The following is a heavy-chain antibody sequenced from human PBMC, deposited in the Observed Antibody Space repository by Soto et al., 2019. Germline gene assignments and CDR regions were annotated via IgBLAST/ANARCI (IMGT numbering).Heavy chain of an antibody. CDR2: FNPNSGGT. Sequence: ASVKVSCKASGYTFTGYYMHWVRQAPGQGLEWMGRFNPNSGGTNYAQKFQGWVTMTRDTSISTAYMELSRLRSDDTAVYYCARRTNWDAFDIWGQGTMVTVSS. V-gene: IGHV1-2*04. D-gene: IGHD1-1*01. J-gene: IGHJ3*02. CDR1: GYTFTGYY. CDR3: ARRTNWDAFDI.